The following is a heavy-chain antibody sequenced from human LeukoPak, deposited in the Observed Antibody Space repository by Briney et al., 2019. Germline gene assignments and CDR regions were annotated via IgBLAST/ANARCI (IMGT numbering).Heavy chain of an antibody. J-gene: IGHJ4*02. Sequence: SETLSLTCTVSGGSISGYYWSWSRQPPGKGVEWIGNLYYMRGAWYKSSLKSRVTTSVDTSMNEFSLNLNSVTAADTAVYYCARGGPRYQLLWDFDYWGQGILVTVSS. CDR1: GGSISGYY. V-gene: IGHV4-59*12. D-gene: IGHD2-2*01. CDR3: ARGGPRYQLLWDFDY. CDR2: LYYMRGA.